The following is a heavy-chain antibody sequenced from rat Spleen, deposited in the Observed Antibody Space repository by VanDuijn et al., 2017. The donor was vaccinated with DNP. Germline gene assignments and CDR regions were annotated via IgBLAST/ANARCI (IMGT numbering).Heavy chain of an antibody. CDR1: SYSITSNY. CDR3: ARFGPDLDY. D-gene: IGHD3-1*01. Sequence: EVQLQESGPGLVKPSQSLSLTCSVTSYSITSNYWGWIRKFPGNKMEWMGFISYSGSTSYNPSLKSRVSISRDTSKNQFFLQLNSVTTEDTATYYCARFGPDLDYWGQGVMVTVSS. CDR2: ISYSGST. V-gene: IGHV3-1*01. J-gene: IGHJ2*01.